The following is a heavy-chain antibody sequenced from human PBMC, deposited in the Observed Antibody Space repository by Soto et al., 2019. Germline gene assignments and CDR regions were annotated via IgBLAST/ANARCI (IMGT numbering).Heavy chain of an antibody. Sequence: ASVKVSCKASGYTFTSYGISWVRQAPGQGLEWMGWISAYNGNTNYAQKLQGRVTMTTDTSTSTAYMELRSLRSDDTAVYYCARGYHYYDSSGYGWFDPWGQGTLVTVSS. V-gene: IGHV1-18*01. D-gene: IGHD3-22*01. CDR2: ISAYNGNT. CDR3: ARGYHYYDSSGYGWFDP. CDR1: GYTFTSYG. J-gene: IGHJ5*02.